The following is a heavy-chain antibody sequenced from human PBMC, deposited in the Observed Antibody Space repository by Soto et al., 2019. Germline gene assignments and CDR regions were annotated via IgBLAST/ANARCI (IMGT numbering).Heavy chain of an antibody. CDR2: IDIRGGT. CDR1: GFTFSSYG. D-gene: IGHD5-12*01. J-gene: IGHJ4*02. Sequence: EVQLLESGGDLIQPGGSLRVPCAASGFTFSSYGMTWVRQAPGKGLEWVSAIDIRGGTYYADTVKGRFTISRDNSKDTVNLQMNSLRAEDTAMYYCARERGYGAYGNHDFDYWGQGTLVTVSS. CDR3: ARERGYGAYGNHDFDY. V-gene: IGHV3-23*05.